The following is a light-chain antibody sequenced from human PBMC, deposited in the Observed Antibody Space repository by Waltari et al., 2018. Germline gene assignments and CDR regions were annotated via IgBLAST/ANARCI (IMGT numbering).Light chain of an antibody. CDR3: ATWDGRVNGVL. Sequence: QSVLTQAPSVSGTPGQRVTISCSGTNYNIGSGPVNWYQQVPGMSPKLLIYSNDQRPSGVHDRFSGSKSGTSASLAISGLQSEDEADYYCATWDGRVNGVLFGGGTKVTVL. V-gene: IGLV1-44*01. J-gene: IGLJ2*01. CDR2: SND. CDR1: NYNIGSGP.